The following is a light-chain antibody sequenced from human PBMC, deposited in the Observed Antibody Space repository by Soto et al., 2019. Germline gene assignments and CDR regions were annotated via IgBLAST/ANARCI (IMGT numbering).Light chain of an antibody. V-gene: IGKV4-1*01. CDR1: QSVLYSSNNKNY. CDR3: QKYYSTPWT. J-gene: IGKJ1*01. CDR2: WAS. Sequence: DIVMTQSPDSLAVSLGERATINCKSSQSVLYSSNNKNYLAWYQQKPGQPPKLLIYWASTRESGVPDRFSGSGSGTDFTLTISSLRAEDVAVYYCQKYYSTPWTFGQGTKVEIK.